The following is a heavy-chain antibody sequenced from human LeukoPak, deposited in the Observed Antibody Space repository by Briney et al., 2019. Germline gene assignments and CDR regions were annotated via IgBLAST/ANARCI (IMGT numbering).Heavy chain of an antibody. Sequence: ASVKVSCKASGYTSTSYGISWVRQAPGQGLEWMGWISAYNGNTNYAQKLQGRVTMTTDTSTSTAYMELRSLRSDDTAVYYCARGPEYCGGDCYLDYWGQGTLVTVSS. CDR2: ISAYNGNT. J-gene: IGHJ4*02. D-gene: IGHD2-21*02. CDR1: GYTSTSYG. CDR3: ARGPEYCGGDCYLDY. V-gene: IGHV1-18*01.